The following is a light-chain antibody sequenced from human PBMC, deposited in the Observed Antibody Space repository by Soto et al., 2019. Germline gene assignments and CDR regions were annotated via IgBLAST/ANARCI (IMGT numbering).Light chain of an antibody. J-gene: IGKJ4*01. CDR3: QQYGSSLFT. Sequence: EIVLTQSPGTLSLSPGERATLYCRASQSVSSSYLAWYQQKPGQAPRLLIYGASSRATGIPDRFSGSGSGTDFTLTISRLEPEDFAVYYCQQYGSSLFTFGGGTKVEFK. V-gene: IGKV3-20*01. CDR1: QSVSSSY. CDR2: GAS.